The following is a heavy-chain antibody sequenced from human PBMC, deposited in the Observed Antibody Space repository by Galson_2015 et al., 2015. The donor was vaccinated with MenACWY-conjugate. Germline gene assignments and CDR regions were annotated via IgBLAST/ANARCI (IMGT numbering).Heavy chain of an antibody. CDR2: IYYSGNT. Sequence: LSLTCTVSGGSISSGGYYWTWIRQHPGKGLEWIGYIYYSGNTYYNPSLKSRVTISVDTSKNRFYLKLSSVTAADTAVYYCARDTYRCSSTSCASKQVFDPWGQGTLITVSS. CDR1: GGSISSGGYY. V-gene: IGHV4-31*03. J-gene: IGHJ5*02. CDR3: ARDTYRCSSTSCASKQVFDP. D-gene: IGHD2-2*01.